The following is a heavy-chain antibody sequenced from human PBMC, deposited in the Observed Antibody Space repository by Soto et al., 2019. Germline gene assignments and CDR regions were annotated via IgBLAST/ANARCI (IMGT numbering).Heavy chain of an antibody. CDR3: ARVIWGSYHGAFDI. V-gene: IGHV4-30-2*01. J-gene: IGHJ3*02. CDR2: IYHSGST. CDR1: GGSISSGGYS. D-gene: IGHD3-16*02. Sequence: PSETLSLTCAVSGGSISSGGYSWSWIRQPPGEGLEWIGYIYHSGSTYYNPSLKSRVTISVDRSKNQFSLKLSSVTAADTAVYYCARVIWGSYHGAFDIWGQGTMVTVSS.